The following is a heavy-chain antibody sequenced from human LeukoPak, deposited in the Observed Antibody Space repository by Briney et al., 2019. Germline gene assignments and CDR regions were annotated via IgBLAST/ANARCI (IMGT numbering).Heavy chain of an antibody. V-gene: IGHV3-74*01. Sequence: PGGSLRLSCAASGFTFSSCWMHWVRQTPGKGLVWVSRINNDGSGTSYADSVKDRFTISRDNAKNILFLQMNSLRAEDTAVYYCASLVMASPHWGQGTLVTVSS. J-gene: IGHJ4*02. CDR1: GFTFSSCW. CDR2: INNDGSGT. D-gene: IGHD3-16*01. CDR3: ASLVMASPH.